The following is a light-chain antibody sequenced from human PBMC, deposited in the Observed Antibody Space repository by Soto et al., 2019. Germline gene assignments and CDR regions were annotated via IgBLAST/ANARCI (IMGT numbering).Light chain of an antibody. CDR1: SSDVGRFNY. Sequence: QSALTQTASVSGSPGQSITISCTGTSSDVGRFNYVSWYQQHPGKGPKLMIYDVNHRPSGVSDRFSGSKSGNTASLTISGLQADDEADYYCKSYTTSNTYVFGTGTKVIVL. J-gene: IGLJ1*01. CDR2: DVN. V-gene: IGLV2-14*03. CDR3: KSYTTSNTYV.